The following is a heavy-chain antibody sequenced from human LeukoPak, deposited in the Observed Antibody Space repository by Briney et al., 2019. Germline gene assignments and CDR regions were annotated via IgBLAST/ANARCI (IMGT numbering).Heavy chain of an antibody. CDR2: ISYDGSNK. Sequence: PGGSLRLSCAASGFTFSSYGMHWVRQAPGKGLEWVAVISYDGSNKYYADSVKGRFTISRDNSKNTLYLQMNSLRAEDTAVYYCAKDPRNSGYDFGEGTDYWGQGTLVAVSS. J-gene: IGHJ4*02. CDR3: AKDPRNSGYDFGEGTDY. CDR1: GFTFSSYG. V-gene: IGHV3-30*18. D-gene: IGHD5-12*01.